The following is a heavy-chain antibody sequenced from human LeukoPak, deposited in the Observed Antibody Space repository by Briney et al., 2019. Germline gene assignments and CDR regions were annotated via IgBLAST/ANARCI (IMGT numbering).Heavy chain of an antibody. CDR3: ARGLVLTQIFDY. CDR2: IKQDGSEK. D-gene: IGHD6-6*01. Sequence: PGGALRLSCAASGFTFISYWMSSVRQAPGKGLEWVANIKQDGSEKYYVDSVKGRFTISRDNAKNSLYLQMNSLRAEGTAVYYCARGLVLTQIFDYWGQGTLVTVSS. V-gene: IGHV3-7*01. CDR1: GFTFISYW. J-gene: IGHJ4*02.